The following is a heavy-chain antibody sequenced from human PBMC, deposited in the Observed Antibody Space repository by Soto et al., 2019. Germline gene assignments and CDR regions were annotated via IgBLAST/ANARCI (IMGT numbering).Heavy chain of an antibody. CDR1: GFTLNSYG. CDR2: IWFDGSNK. Sequence: GGSLRLSCAASGFTLNSYGMHWVRQAPGKGLEWVAVIWFDGSNKYYADSVKGRFTVSRDNSKNTLYLQMNSLRADDTAVYYCAREGSSGSTIYYFDYWGQGNPVTVSS. CDR3: AREGSSGSTIYYFDY. J-gene: IGHJ4*02. V-gene: IGHV3-33*01. D-gene: IGHD6-19*01.